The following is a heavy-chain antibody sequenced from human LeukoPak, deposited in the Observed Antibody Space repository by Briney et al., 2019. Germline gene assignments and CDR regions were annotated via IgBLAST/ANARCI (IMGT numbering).Heavy chain of an antibody. CDR2: ISSSSSYI. CDR1: GFTFSSYS. V-gene: IGHV3-21*01. D-gene: IGHD3-22*01. J-gene: IGHJ6*03. Sequence: GGSLRLSCAASGFTFSSYSINWVRQAPGKGLEWVSSISSSSSYIYYADSVKGRFTISRDNAKNSLYLQMNSLRAEDTAVYYCARGASALSGFHFYFYYYMDVWGKGTTVTVSS. CDR3: ARGASALSGFHFYFYYYMDV.